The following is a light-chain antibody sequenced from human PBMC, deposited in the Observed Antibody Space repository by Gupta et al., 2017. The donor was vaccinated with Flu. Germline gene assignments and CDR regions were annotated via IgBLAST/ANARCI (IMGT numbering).Light chain of an antibody. V-gene: IGKV3-20*01. CDR2: GAS. Sequence: EIVLTQSPGTLSLSQGERATLSCRASQSVSSSYLAWYQQKPGQAPRLLIYGASSRATSIPDRFSGSGSGTDFTLTISRLEPEDFAVYYCQQYGSSSSWTFGQGTKVEIK. CDR3: QQYGSSSSWT. CDR1: QSVSSSY. J-gene: IGKJ1*01.